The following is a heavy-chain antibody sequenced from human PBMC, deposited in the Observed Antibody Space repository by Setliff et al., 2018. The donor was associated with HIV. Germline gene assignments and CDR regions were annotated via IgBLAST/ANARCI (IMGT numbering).Heavy chain of an antibody. V-gene: IGHV1-3*01. CDR3: ARVRLIFTMIVVVSGAFDI. Sequence: GASVKVSCKASGYTFTTHAMHWVRQAPGQSLEWMGWINVGNGDTKYSQDLQGRITITRDTSANTAYMELSRLRSDDTAVYYCARVRLIFTMIVVVSGAFDIWGQGTMVTVSS. CDR2: INVGNGDT. J-gene: IGHJ3*02. D-gene: IGHD3-22*01. CDR1: GYTFTTHA.